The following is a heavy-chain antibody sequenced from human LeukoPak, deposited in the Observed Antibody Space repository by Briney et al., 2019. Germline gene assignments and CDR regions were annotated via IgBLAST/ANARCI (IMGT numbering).Heavy chain of an antibody. CDR1: GGSISSSSYY. J-gene: IGHJ5*02. V-gene: IGHV4-39*01. Sequence: SETLSLTCTVSGGSISSSSYYWGWIRQPPGKGLEWIGSIYYSGSTYYNPSLKSRVTISVDTSKNQFSLKLSSVTAADTAVYYCARADIIAAAAERANNWFDPWGQGTLVTVSS. CDR2: IYYSGST. D-gene: IGHD6-13*01. CDR3: ARADIIAAAAERANNWFDP.